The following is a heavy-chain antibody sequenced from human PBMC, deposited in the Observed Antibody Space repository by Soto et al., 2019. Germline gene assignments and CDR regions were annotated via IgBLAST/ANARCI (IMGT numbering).Heavy chain of an antibody. V-gene: IGHV1-46*01. CDR2: INPSDGST. D-gene: IGHD2-15*01. J-gene: IGHJ4*02. CDR3: ARGGDRYCSGGNCYRVGFGY. CDR1: GYTFTTYF. Sequence: VASVKVSCKASGYTFTTYFLHWVRQAPGQGLEWMGIINPSDGSTNYAQKFQGRVTMTRDTSTSTVYMELSSLSSEDTAVYYCARGGDRYCSGGNCYRVGFGYWGQGTLVTVS.